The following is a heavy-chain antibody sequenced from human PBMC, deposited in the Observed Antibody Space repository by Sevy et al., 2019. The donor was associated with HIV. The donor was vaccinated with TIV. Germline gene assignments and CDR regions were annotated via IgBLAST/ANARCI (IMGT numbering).Heavy chain of an antibody. V-gene: IGHV4-34*01. J-gene: IGHJ5*02. Sequence: SETLSLTCVVHGGSFSGYYWNWIRQPPGKGLEWIGEINHSGSTNYNPSLKSRVTISVDTSKKQFPLKLSSVTAAATAVYYCARAPPIVVVPGAPSWFDPWGQGTLVTVSS. D-gene: IGHD2-2*01. CDR1: GGSFSGYY. CDR2: INHSGST. CDR3: ARAPPIVVVPGAPSWFDP.